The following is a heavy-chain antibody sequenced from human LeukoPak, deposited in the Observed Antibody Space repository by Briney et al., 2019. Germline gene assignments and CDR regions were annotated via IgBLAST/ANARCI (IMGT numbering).Heavy chain of an antibody. CDR1: GFTVKNNY. D-gene: IGHD2-21*02. CDR2: IYDSENK. Sequence: GGSVTLPCSASGFTVKNNYMIWLRQAPGKEPVGVSVIYDSENKYYPDPLQGRFSISRGNSKKTFYHAMNSRRVEDTGVYYCARFGGGRFGGDLGGQGTRVTLSS. V-gene: IGHV3-66*01. CDR3: ARFGGGRFGGDL. J-gene: IGHJ4*02.